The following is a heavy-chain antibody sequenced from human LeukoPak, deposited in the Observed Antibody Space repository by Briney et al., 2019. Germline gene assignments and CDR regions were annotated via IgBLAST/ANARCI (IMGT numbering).Heavy chain of an antibody. V-gene: IGHV3-21*01. CDR1: GFTFSSYT. CDR3: ARAPSNAHFDY. D-gene: IGHD3-3*02. Sequence: PGGSLRLSCAASGFTFSSYTMNWVRQAPGKGLEWVSSITSSSSFIYYADSVKGRFTISRDNAKNSLYLQMNSLRAEDTAVYYCARAPSNAHFDYWGQGTLVTVSS. J-gene: IGHJ4*02. CDR2: ITSSSSFI.